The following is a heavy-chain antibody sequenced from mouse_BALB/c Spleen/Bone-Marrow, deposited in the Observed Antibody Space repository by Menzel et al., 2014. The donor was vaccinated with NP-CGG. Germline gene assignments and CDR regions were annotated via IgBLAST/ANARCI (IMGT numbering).Heavy chain of an antibody. CDR2: INPTSGYA. CDR1: GYTFTGYT. J-gene: IGHJ4*01. CDR3: ARSMIVYFAMDY. D-gene: IGHD2-3*01. V-gene: IGHV1-4*01. Sequence: QVQLQQSGAELARPGASVKMSCKASGYTFTGYTIHWVKQRPGRGLEWIGYINPTSGYANYNQKFKDKATLTADKSSSTAYMQLSSLTSEDSAVFYCARSMIVYFAMDYWGQGTSVTVSS.